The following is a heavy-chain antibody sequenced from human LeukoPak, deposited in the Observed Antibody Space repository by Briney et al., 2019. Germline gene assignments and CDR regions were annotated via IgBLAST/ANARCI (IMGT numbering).Heavy chain of an antibody. CDR3: ARDHLNYIAAAGLDY. J-gene: IGHJ4*02. CDR2: IYTSGST. Sequence: SETLSLTCTVSGGSISSYYWSWIRQPAGKGLEWIGRIYTSGSTNYNPSLKSRVTMSVDTSKNQFSLKLSSVTAADTAVYYCARDHLNYIAAAGLDYWGQGTLVTVSS. D-gene: IGHD6-25*01. CDR1: GGSISSYY. V-gene: IGHV4-4*07.